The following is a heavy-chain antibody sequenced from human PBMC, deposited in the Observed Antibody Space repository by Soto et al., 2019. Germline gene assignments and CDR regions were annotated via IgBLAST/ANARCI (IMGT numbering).Heavy chain of an antibody. J-gene: IGHJ4*02. V-gene: IGHV4-34*01. CDR2: INHSGST. D-gene: IGHD6-19*01. CDR3: AREEQWLVFLRGVLDY. Sequence: SETLSLTCAMYGGSLSDYYWSWIRQPPGKGLEWIGGINHSGSTSYNPSLKSRVTMSVDTSKNQFSLKLSSVTAADTAVYYCAREEQWLVFLRGVLDYWGQGTLVTVSS. CDR1: GGSLSDYY.